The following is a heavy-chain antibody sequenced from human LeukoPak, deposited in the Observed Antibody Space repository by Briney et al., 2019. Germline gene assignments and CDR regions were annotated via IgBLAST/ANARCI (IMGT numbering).Heavy chain of an antibody. V-gene: IGHV4-4*02. CDR2: IYHSGST. CDR1: GGSISSNKW. CDR3: ARAQSRNVAAYDS. J-gene: IGHJ4*02. D-gene: IGHD6-25*01. Sequence: KSSETLSLTCAVSGGSISSNKWWSWVRQPPGKGLEWIGEIYHSGSTNYNPSLKSRVTISVDKSKNQFSLKLSSVTAADTAIYYCARAQSRNVAAYDSWGRGTLVTVSS.